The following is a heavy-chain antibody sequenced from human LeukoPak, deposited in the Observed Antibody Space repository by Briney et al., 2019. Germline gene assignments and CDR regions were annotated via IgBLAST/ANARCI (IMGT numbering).Heavy chain of an antibody. CDR2: ISSSSSYI. CDR1: GFTFSSYS. D-gene: IGHD3-9*01. CDR3: ASGGSIRGILRYFDWSRPFDY. Sequence: GGSLRLSCAASGFTFSSYSMNWVRQAPGKGLEWVSSISSSSSYIYYADSVKGRFTISRDNSKNTLYLQMNSLRAEDTAVYYCASGGSIRGILRYFDWSRPFDYWGQGTLVTVSS. J-gene: IGHJ4*02. V-gene: IGHV3-21*04.